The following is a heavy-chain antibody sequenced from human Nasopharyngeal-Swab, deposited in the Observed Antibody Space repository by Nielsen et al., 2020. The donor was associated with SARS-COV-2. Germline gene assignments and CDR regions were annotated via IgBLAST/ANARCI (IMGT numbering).Heavy chain of an antibody. CDR2: IYYSGST. D-gene: IGHD3-10*01. Sequence: SETLSLTCTVSGGSISSYYWSWIRQPPGKGLEWIGYIYYSGSTNYNPSLKSRVTISVDTSKNQFSLKLSSVTHADTAVYYCARDAGYGSGTGVDPWGQGTLVTVSS. CDR3: ARDAGYGSGTGVDP. J-gene: IGHJ5*02. CDR1: GGSISSYY. V-gene: IGHV4-59*01.